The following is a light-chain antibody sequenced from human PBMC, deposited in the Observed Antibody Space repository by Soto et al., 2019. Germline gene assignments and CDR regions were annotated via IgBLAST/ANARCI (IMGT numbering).Light chain of an antibody. CDR3: QQYNKWPRT. J-gene: IGKJ1*01. V-gene: IGKV3D-7*01. CDR1: QSVSSSY. Sequence: EIVLTQSPATLSLSPGERATLSCRASQSVSSSYLSWYQQKPGQAPRLLIFGASSRANGIPARFSGSGSGTEFTLTISNLQTEDFAVYYCQQYNKWPRTFGQGTKVDIK. CDR2: GAS.